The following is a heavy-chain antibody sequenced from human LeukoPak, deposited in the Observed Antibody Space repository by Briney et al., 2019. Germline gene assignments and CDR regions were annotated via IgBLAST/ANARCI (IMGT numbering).Heavy chain of an antibody. CDR2: ISAYNGNT. D-gene: IGHD6-19*01. Sequence: ASVKVSCKASGYTFTSYGISWVRQAPGQGLEWMGWISAYNGNTNYAQKLQGRVTMTTDTSTSTAYMELRSLRSDDTAVYYCARDSSGWYEAHYYYGMDVWGKGTTVTVSS. J-gene: IGHJ6*04. CDR1: GYTFTSYG. CDR3: ARDSSGWYEAHYYYGMDV. V-gene: IGHV1-18*04.